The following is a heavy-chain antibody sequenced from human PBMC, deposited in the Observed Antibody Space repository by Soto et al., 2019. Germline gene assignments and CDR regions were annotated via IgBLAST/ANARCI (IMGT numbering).Heavy chain of an antibody. D-gene: IGHD3-3*01. CDR2: ISAYNGNT. Sequence: QVQLVQSGAEVKKPGASVKVSCKASGYTFTSYGISWVRKAPGQGLEWMGWISAYNGNTNCAQKVQGRVTLSTVTSTGSAYMELRSLRSDDTAVYYCARSPRVYDFWSGGNWFDPWGQGTLVTVSS. V-gene: IGHV1-18*01. CDR3: ARSPRVYDFWSGGNWFDP. J-gene: IGHJ5*02. CDR1: GYTFTSYG.